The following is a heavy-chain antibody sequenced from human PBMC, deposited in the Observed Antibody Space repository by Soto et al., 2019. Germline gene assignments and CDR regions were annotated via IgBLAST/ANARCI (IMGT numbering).Heavy chain of an antibody. CDR1: GFNFGNFG. J-gene: IGHJ4*02. Sequence: LRLSCVASGFNFGNFGMHWVRQAPGKGLEWLTVISNDENIKQDSVRGRFAIARDNSKNTLYLHLTSLRAEDTAIYYCARGLRGVLDYWGQGTLVTVS. V-gene: IGHV3-33*01. D-gene: IGHD5-12*01. CDR2: ISNDENIK. CDR3: ARGLRGVLDY.